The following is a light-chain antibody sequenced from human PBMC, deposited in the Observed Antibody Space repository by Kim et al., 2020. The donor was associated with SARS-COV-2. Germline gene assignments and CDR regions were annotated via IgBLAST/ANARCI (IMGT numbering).Light chain of an antibody. CDR3: QQYYNWPPRT. V-gene: IGKV3-15*01. Sequence: SPGERSTPSCWASQSVGTTFARYQQKPGRGPTLLIYDATTRATNIPVRFSGSGSGTPFTLTISSLQSEDFAVYFCQQYYNWPPRTFGQGTKVDIK. J-gene: IGKJ1*01. CDR2: DAT. CDR1: QSVGTT.